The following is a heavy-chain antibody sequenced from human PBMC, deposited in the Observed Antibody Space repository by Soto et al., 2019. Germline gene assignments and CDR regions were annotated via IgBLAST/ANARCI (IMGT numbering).Heavy chain of an antibody. D-gene: IGHD6-19*01. V-gene: IGHV4-59*01. CDR2: IYYSGST. CDR1: GGSISTYY. CDR3: ASDRSSGWDQGYGMDV. J-gene: IGHJ6*02. Sequence: PPETLSLTCTVSGGSISTYYWSWIRQPPGKGLEWIGYIYYSGSTSYNPSLKSRVTISVDTSKNQFSLKLRSVTAADTAVYYCASDRSSGWDQGYGMDVWGQGTAVTVSS.